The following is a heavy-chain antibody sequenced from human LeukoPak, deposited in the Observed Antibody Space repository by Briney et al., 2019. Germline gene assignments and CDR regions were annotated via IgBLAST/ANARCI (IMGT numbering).Heavy chain of an antibody. V-gene: IGHV3-48*02. CDR3: ARDPSRCSGGSCYSDPDY. J-gene: IGHJ4*02. Sequence: GGSLRLSCAASGFTFSSYSMNWVRQAPGKGLEWVSYISSSSSTIYYADSVKGRFTISRDNAKNSLYLRMNSLRDEDTAVYYCARDPSRCSGGSCYSDPDYWGQGTLVTVSS. CDR1: GFTFSSYS. D-gene: IGHD2-15*01. CDR2: ISSSSSTI.